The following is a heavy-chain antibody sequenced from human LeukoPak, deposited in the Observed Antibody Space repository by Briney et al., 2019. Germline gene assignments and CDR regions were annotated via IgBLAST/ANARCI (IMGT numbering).Heavy chain of an antibody. D-gene: IGHD3-3*01. V-gene: IGHV4-34*01. CDR2: INYSGST. CDR1: GGSFSSYY. Sequence: SETLSLTCVVYGGSFSSYYWSWIRQPPGKRLEWIGEINYSGSTDYNPSLKSRVTISVDTSKNQFSLRLNSVSAADTAVYYCARGDNVLRFLEVDAFDIWGQGTMVTVCS. CDR3: ARGDNVLRFLEVDAFDI. J-gene: IGHJ3*02.